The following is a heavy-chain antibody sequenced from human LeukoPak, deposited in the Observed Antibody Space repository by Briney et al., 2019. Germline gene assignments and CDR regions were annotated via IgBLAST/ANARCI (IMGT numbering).Heavy chain of an antibody. V-gene: IGHV3-11*06. CDR3: ARGYYSYGMDV. J-gene: IGHJ6*02. CDR2: ISRSSTYT. CDR1: GFTFSDYF. Sequence: GGSLRLSCAASGFTFSDYFMSWIRQAPGSGLEWVSYISRSSTYTIYADSVKGRFTISRDNAKNSLYLHMNSLRSEDTAVYYCARGYYSYGMDVWGQGTTVTVSS.